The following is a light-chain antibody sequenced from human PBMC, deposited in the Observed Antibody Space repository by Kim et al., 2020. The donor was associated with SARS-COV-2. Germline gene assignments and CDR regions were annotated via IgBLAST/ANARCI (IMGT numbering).Light chain of an antibody. Sequence: ASVGDRVTITCRASQSISNWLAWYQQKPGKAPKLLIYDASSLQSGVPSRFSGSGSGTEFTLTITSLQPDDFATYCCQQHNSYPMTFGQGTRLEIK. V-gene: IGKV1-5*01. CDR1: QSISNW. CDR3: QQHNSYPMT. CDR2: DAS. J-gene: IGKJ5*01.